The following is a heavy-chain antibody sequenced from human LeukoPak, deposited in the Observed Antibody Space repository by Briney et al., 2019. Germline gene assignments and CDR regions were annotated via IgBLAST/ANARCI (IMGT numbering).Heavy chain of an antibody. Sequence: PGGSLRLSWAASGFTFSSYAMSWVRQAPGKGLEWVSVIGGSGTSTYYADSVKGRFTISRDNSKNMLYLQMNSLRVEDTAIYYCAKVSVVAGRNAFDIWGQGTMVTVSS. CDR1: GFTFSSYA. J-gene: IGHJ3*02. CDR2: IGGSGTST. CDR3: AKVSVVAGRNAFDI. D-gene: IGHD3-22*01. V-gene: IGHV3-23*01.